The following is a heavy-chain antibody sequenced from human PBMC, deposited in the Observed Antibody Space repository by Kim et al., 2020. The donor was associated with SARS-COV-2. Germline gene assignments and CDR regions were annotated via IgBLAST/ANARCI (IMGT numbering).Heavy chain of an antibody. CDR1: DGSISTYY. CDR3: ARDMYNSVWSKGWDV. J-gene: IGHJ6*02. V-gene: IGHV4-59*01. D-gene: IGHD6-19*01. CDR2: ISYNGAT. Sequence: SETLSLTCTVSDGSISTYYWSWIRQPPGLGLEWIGYISYNGATNYNPSLKSRVTISVDTSKISLNLSSVTGADTAVYYCARDMYNSVWSKGWDVWGQGTTVTVSS.